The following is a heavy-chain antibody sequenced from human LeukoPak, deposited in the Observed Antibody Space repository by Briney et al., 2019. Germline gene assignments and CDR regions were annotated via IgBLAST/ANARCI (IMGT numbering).Heavy chain of an antibody. CDR2: IKSDGRST. V-gene: IGHV3-74*01. D-gene: IGHD5-24*01. Sequence: GGSLRLSCAASGFTFSDYYMSWTRQAPGKGLVWVSRIKSDGRSTSYADSVKGRFTISRDNAKNTLYLQMNSLRAEDTAVYYCARDRDSGRDGYKPFVHWGQGTLVTVSS. CDR3: ARDRDSGRDGYKPFVH. CDR1: GFTFSDYY. J-gene: IGHJ4*02.